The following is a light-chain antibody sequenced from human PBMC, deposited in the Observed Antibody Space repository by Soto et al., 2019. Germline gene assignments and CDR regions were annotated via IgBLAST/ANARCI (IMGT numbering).Light chain of an antibody. CDR1: SSDVGAYTY. CDR3: SSYAGNNNYV. CDR2: EVS. V-gene: IGLV2-8*01. Sequence: QSVLTQPPSASGSPGQSVTISCTGTSSDVGAYTYVSWYQQHPGKAPKLMIYEVSRRPSGVPDRFSGSKSGITASLTVSGLQAEDEADYYCSSYAGNNNYVFGTGTKLTV. J-gene: IGLJ1*01.